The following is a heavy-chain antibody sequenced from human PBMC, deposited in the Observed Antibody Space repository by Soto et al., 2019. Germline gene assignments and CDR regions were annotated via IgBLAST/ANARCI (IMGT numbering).Heavy chain of an antibody. CDR1: GGSISSGDYY. CDR2: IYYSGST. CDR3: ASKSYGYTFYDY. J-gene: IGHJ4*02. D-gene: IGHD5-18*01. V-gene: IGHV4-30-4*01. Sequence: PSETLSLTCTVSGGSISSGDYYWSWIRQPPGKGLEWIGYIYYSGSTYYNPSLKSRVTISVDTSKNQFSLKLSSVTAADTAVYYCASKSYGYTFYDYWGQGTLVTVS.